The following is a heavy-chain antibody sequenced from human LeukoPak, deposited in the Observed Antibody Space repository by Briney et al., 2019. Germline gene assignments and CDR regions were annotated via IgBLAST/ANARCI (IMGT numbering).Heavy chain of an antibody. CDR1: GYTFTSYA. J-gene: IGHJ6*02. Sequence: GASVKVSCKASGYTFTSYAMHWVRQAPGQRLEWMGWINAGNGNTKYSQKFQGRVTITRDTSASTAYMELSSLRSEDTAVYYCASKTRGYSYGYGAGAYHYYGMDVWGQGTTVTVSS. CDR3: ASKTRGYSYGYGAGAYHYYGMDV. D-gene: IGHD5-18*01. CDR2: INAGNGNT. V-gene: IGHV1-3*01.